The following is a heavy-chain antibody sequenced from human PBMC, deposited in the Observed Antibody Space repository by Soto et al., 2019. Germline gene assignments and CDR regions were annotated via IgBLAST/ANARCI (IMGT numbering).Heavy chain of an antibody. CDR1: GDTFSFYT. V-gene: IGHV1-69*02. CDR2: INPILRMS. J-gene: IGHJ4*02. D-gene: IGHD3-10*01. CDR3: ASSYGSGYRAFDY. Sequence: QVQLVQSGAEVKKPGSSVKVSCKASGDTFSFYTINWVRQAPGLGLEWMGRINPILRMSNYAQRFQGRVMMTADKSTSTAFMALSSLRSEDTAMYYCASSYGSGYRAFDYWGQGALVTVSS.